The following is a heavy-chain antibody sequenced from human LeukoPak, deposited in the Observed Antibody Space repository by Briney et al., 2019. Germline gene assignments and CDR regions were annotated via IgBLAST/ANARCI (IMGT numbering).Heavy chain of an antibody. J-gene: IGHJ5*02. D-gene: IGHD4-11*01. Sequence: GGSLRLSCAASGFSFSTSAMNWVRRAPGKGLEWVSGISTGGVSTYYANSVKGRFTISRDDSKDSLHLHMNSLRADDTAIYYCARDAHDYSNYGWFDLWAQGTLVTVSS. V-gene: IGHV3-23*01. CDR1: GFSFSTSA. CDR2: ISTGGVST. CDR3: ARDAHDYSNYGWFDL.